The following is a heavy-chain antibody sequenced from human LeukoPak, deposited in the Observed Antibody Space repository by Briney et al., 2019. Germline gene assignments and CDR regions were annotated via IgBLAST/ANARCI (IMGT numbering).Heavy chain of an antibody. J-gene: IGHJ2*01. V-gene: IGHV4-59*01. CDR3: ARGSPTSDHYSSGWYVGWTQQWYFDL. CDR2: IYYSGST. CDR1: GGSISSYY. Sequence: PSETLSLTCTVSGGSISSYYWSWIRQPPGKGLEWIGYIYYSGSTNYNPSLKSRVTISVDTSKNQFSLKLSSVTAADTAVYYCARGSPTSDHYSSGWYVGWTQQWYFDLWGRGTLVTVSS. D-gene: IGHD6-19*01.